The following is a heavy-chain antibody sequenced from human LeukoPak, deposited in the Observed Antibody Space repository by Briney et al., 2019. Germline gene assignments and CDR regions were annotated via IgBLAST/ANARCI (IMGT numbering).Heavy chain of an antibody. CDR3: VETPNYYYDSSGYLR. D-gene: IGHD3-22*01. V-gene: IGHV4-4*07. Sequence: SETLSLTCTVSGGSTSSYYWSWIRQPAGKGLEWIGHIYTSGHIYTSGSTNYNPSLKSRVTMSVDTSKNQFSLKLISVTAADTAVYYCVETPNYYYDSSGYLRWGQGTLVTVSS. CDR2: IYTSGHIYTSGST. J-gene: IGHJ1*01. CDR1: GGSTSSYY.